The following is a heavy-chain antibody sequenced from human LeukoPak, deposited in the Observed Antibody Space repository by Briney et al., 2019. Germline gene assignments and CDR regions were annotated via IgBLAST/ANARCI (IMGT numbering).Heavy chain of an antibody. J-gene: IGHJ4*02. CDR3: ARRSSSWHLAGYFDY. V-gene: IGHV4-4*07. CDR1: GGSISSYY. Sequence: SETLSLTCTVSGGSISSYYWSWIRQPAGKGLEWIGRIYTSGSTNYNPSLKSRVTMSVDTSKNQFSLKLSSVTAADTAVYYCARRSSSWHLAGYFDYWGQGTLVTVSS. CDR2: IYTSGST. D-gene: IGHD6-13*01.